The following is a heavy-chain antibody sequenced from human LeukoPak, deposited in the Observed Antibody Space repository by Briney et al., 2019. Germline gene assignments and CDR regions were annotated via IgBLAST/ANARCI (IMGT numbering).Heavy chain of an antibody. J-gene: IGHJ2*01. CDR2: ISRSARTT. D-gene: IGHD3-10*01. CDR3: ARVPYGGVHWYFDL. Sequence: GGSLRLSCAASGLTFSSYEMNWVRQAPGKGLEWVSYISRSARTTYYADSVKGRFTISRDNAKNSLYLQMKSLRAEDTAVYYCARVPYGGVHWYFDLWGRGTLVTVSS. CDR1: GLTFSSYE. V-gene: IGHV3-48*03.